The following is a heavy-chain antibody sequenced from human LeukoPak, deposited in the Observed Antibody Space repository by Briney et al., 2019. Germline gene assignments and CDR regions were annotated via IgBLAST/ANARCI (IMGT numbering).Heavy chain of an antibody. CDR3: ARGGSLNGYFIY. D-gene: IGHD3-9*01. Sequence: GGSLRLSCAASGFTFSSYAMSWVRQAPGQGLQWVATIKADGGDKYYVESVKGRFTISTDNAQNSLYLQMNSLSVEDTAVYYCARGGSLNGYFIYWGQGTLVTVSS. CDR1: GFTFSSYA. J-gene: IGHJ4*01. CDR2: IKADGGDK. V-gene: IGHV3-7*01.